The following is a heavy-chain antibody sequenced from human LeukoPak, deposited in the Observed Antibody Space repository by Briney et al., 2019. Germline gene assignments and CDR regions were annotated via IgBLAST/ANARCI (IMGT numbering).Heavy chain of an antibody. D-gene: IGHD2-2*01. CDR2: IKQDGSEK. Sequence: PGGSLRLSCAASGFTFSSYWMSWVRQAPGKGLEWVANIKQDGSEKNYVDSVKGRFTISRDNAKNSLYLQMNSLRAEDTAVYYCARMGQYCSSTSCARYDYWGQGTLVTVSS. CDR1: GFTFSSYW. V-gene: IGHV3-7*01. J-gene: IGHJ4*02. CDR3: ARMGQYCSSTSCARYDY.